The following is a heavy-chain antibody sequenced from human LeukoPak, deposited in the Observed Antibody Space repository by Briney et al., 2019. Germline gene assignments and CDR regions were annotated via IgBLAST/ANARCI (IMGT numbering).Heavy chain of an antibody. CDR1: GYTFTSCY. V-gene: IGHV1-46*01. J-gene: IGHJ5*02. Sequence: ASVKVSCKASGYTFTSCYMHWVRQAPGQGLEWMGIINPSGGSTSYAQKFQGRVTMTRDMSTSTVYTELSSLRSEDTAVYYCARAADFWSGFDPWGQGTLVTVSS. CDR3: ARAADFWSGFDP. CDR2: INPSGGST. D-gene: IGHD3-3*01.